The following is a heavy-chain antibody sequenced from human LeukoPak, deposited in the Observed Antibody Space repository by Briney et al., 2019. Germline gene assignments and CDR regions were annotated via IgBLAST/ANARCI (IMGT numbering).Heavy chain of an antibody. CDR3: ARTSRRFSSSWYYYYYYGMDV. D-gene: IGHD6-13*01. V-gene: IGHV6-1*01. CDR1: GDSVSSNSAA. CDR2: TYYRSKWYN. J-gene: IGHJ6*02. Sequence: SQTLSLTCAISGDSVSSNSAAWNWIRQSPSRGLEWLGRTYYRSKWYNDYAVSVKSRITINPDTSKNQFSLQLNSVTPEDTAVYYCARTSRRFSSSWYYYYYYGMDVWGQGTTVTVSS.